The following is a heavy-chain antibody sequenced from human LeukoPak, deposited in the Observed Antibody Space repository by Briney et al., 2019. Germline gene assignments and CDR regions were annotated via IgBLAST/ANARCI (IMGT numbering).Heavy chain of an antibody. CDR2: ISAYNGNT. CDR1: GYTFTSYG. CDR3: ARDLADWSYSANAFDI. J-gene: IGHJ3*02. V-gene: IGHV1-18*01. Sequence: ASVKVSCKASGYTFTSYGISWVRQAPGQGLEWVGWISAYNGNTNYAQKLQGRVTMTTDTSTSTAYMELRSLRSDDTAVYYCARDLADWSYSANAFDIWGQGTMVTVSS. D-gene: IGHD4-11*01.